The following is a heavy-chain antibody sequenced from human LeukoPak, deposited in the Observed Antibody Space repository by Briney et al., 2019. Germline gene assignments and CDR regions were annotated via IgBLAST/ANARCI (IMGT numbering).Heavy chain of an antibody. CDR2: IKSKTDGGTT. CDR3: TTASYDSSGYYVGYFDY. Sequence: PGGSLRLSCAASGFTISNAWMSWVRQAPGKGLEWVGRIKSKTDGGTTDYAAPVKGRFTISRDDSKNTLYLQMNSLKTEDTAVYYCTTASYDSSGYYVGYFDYWGQGTLVTVSS. CDR1: GFTISNAW. V-gene: IGHV3-15*01. J-gene: IGHJ4*02. D-gene: IGHD3-22*01.